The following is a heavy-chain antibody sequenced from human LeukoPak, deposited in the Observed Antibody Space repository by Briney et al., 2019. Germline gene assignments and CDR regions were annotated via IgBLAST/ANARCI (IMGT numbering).Heavy chain of an antibody. Sequence: SETLSLTCTVSGGSISSYYWSWIRQPPGKGLEWIGSIYQSGSTNYNPSLKSRVTISVDTSKNQFSLKLSSVTAADTAVYYCARDKDSYHDYWGQGTLVTVSS. CDR1: GGSISSYY. V-gene: IGHV4-59*12. D-gene: IGHD5-18*01. CDR2: IYQSGST. J-gene: IGHJ4*02. CDR3: ARDKDSYHDY.